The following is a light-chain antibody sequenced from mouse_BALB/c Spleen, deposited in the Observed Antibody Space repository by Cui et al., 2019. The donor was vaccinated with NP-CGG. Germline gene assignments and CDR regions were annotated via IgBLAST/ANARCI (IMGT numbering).Light chain of an antibody. CDR1: TGAVTTNNF. V-gene: IGLV1*01. CDR3: ALWYSNHWM. J-gene: IGLJ1*01. Sequence: QAVVTQESELTTSPGETVTLTCRSSTGAVTTNNFANWVQEKPDHLFTGLIGGTNNRPPGVPARFSGSLIGDKAALTITGAQTEDEAIYFCALWYSNHWMFGGGTKLTVL. CDR2: GTN.